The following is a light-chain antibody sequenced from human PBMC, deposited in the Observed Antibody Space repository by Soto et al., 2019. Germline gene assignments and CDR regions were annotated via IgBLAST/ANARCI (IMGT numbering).Light chain of an antibody. V-gene: IGKV1-39*01. CDR3: QQYYNSVLT. Sequence: DIQMTQSPSCQSASRGDRVAITCRASQSISNFLNWVQHKPGNAPKVLISAASTLQSGVPPRFSGSESGTDFTLTISSLQPEDSASYYCQQYYNSVLTFGGGTKVDIK. CDR1: QSISNF. CDR2: AAS. J-gene: IGKJ4*01.